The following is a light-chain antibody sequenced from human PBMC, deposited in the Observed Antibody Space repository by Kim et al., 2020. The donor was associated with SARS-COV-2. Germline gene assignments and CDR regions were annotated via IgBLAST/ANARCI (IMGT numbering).Light chain of an antibody. CDR3: NSRGSSENVA. CDR2: GRN. V-gene: IGLV3-19*01. Sequence: SSELTQDPAVSVAVGQTVKITCQGDSLRRYYASWYQQKPGQAPVLVIYGRNNRPSGIPERLSGSTSGNTASLIITGAQAEDEADYYCNSRGSSENVAFGGGTKLTVL. CDR1: SLRRYY. J-gene: IGLJ2*01.